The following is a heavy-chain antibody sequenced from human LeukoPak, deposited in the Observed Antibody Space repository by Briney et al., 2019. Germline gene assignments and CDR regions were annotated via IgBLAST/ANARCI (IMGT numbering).Heavy chain of an antibody. Sequence: ASVKVSCKVSGYTFTDYDMHWVQQAPGKGLEWIGRVDPEDSETIYAEKFQGRVTITADTSTDTAYMELSSLRSEDTAVYYCATLRALDYWGQGTLVTVSS. V-gene: IGHV1-69-2*01. CDR1: GYTFTDYD. CDR2: VDPEDSET. CDR3: ATLRALDY. D-gene: IGHD5/OR15-5a*01. J-gene: IGHJ4*02.